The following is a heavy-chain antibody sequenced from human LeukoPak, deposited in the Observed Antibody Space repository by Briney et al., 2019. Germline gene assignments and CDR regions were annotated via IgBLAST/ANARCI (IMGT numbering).Heavy chain of an antibody. V-gene: IGHV1-3*01. D-gene: IGHD3-16*01. J-gene: IGHJ4*02. CDR1: GYTFTSYA. Sequence: ASVKVSCKASGYTFTSYAMHWVRQAPGQRLEWMGWINAGNGNTKYSQKFQGRVTMTRNTSISTAYMELGSLRSEDTAVYYCARGRLGSVDYWGQGTLVTVSS. CDR3: ARGRLGSVDY. CDR2: INAGNGNT.